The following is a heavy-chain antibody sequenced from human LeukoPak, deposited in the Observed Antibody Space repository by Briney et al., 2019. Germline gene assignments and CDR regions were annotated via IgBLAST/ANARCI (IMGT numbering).Heavy chain of an antibody. CDR3: ARDLGIAARYFDY. CDR1: GYTFTGYY. V-gene: IGHV1-2*02. CDR2: INTNSGGT. D-gene: IGHD6-6*01. J-gene: IGHJ4*02. Sequence: ASVKVSCQASGYTFTGYYLHWVRQPPGQGLEWMGWINTNSGGTNYAQKFQGRVTMTRDTAISTAYMELSRLRSYDTAVYYCARDLGIAARYFDYWGQGTLVTVSS.